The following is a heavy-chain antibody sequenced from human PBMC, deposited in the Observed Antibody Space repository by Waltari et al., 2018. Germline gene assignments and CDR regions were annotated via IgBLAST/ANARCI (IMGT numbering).Heavy chain of an antibody. Sequence: EVQLVESGGGLVKPGGSLRLSCAASGFIFSSYSMNWVRQAPGKGLEWVSSISSSSSYIYYADSVKGRFTISRDNAKNSLYLQMNILRAEDTAVYYCARNALDHQLLWGFDYWGQGTLVTVSS. CDR3: ARNALDHQLLWGFDY. J-gene: IGHJ4*02. D-gene: IGHD2-2*01. CDR1: GFIFSSYS. V-gene: IGHV3-21*01. CDR2: ISSSSSYI.